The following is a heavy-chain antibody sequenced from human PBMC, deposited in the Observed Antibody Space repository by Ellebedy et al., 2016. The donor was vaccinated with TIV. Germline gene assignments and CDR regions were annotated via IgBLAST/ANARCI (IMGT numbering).Heavy chain of an antibody. CDR1: GGSISSGGYY. D-gene: IGHD3-22*01. CDR3: ARGHVITTFSYFDL. Sequence: SETLSLTXTVSGGSISSGGYYWSWIRQPPGKGLEWIGEINHSGSTNYNPSLKSRVTISVDTSKNQFSLKLSSVTAADTAVYYCARGHVITTFSYFDLWGRGTLVTVSS. CDR2: INHSGST. J-gene: IGHJ2*01. V-gene: IGHV4-39*07.